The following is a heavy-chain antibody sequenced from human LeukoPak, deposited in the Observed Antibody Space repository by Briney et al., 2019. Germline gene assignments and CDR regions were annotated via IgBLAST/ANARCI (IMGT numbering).Heavy chain of an antibody. CDR2: ISGSGGST. Sequence: GGSLRLSCAASGFTFSSYAMSWVRQAPGEGLEWVSGISGSGGSTNYADAVKGRFTISRDNPKNTLDLQMNSLRVADTAAYYCAKDLAYYHDSSGYSFYYYGMDVWGQGTTVTVSS. J-gene: IGHJ6*02. D-gene: IGHD3-22*01. V-gene: IGHV3-23*01. CDR1: GFTFSSYA. CDR3: AKDLAYYHDSSGYSFYYYGMDV.